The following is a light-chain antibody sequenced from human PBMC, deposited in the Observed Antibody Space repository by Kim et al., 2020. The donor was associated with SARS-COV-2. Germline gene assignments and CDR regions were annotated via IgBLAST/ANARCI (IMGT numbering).Light chain of an antibody. J-gene: IGLJ3*02. Sequence: QAGLTQPPSVSKGLRQTATLTCTGNSNNVGNQGAAWLQQHQGHPPKLLSYRNNNRPSGISERLSASRSGNTASLTITGLQPEDEADYYCSAWDSSLSAWVFGGGTKLPVL. V-gene: IGLV10-54*01. CDR2: RNN. CDR3: SAWDSSLSAWV. CDR1: SNNVGNQG.